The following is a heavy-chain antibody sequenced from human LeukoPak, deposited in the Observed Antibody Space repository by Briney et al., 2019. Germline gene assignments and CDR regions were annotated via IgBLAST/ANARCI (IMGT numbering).Heavy chain of an antibody. CDR2: IYYSGST. CDR1: GGSISSYY. J-gene: IGHJ4*02. D-gene: IGHD4-17*01. V-gene: IGHV4-59*08. CDR3: ARHWVADDYGDYDFDY. Sequence: SETLSLTCTVSGGSISSYYWSWIRQPPGKGLEWIGYIYYSGSTYYNPSLKSRVTISVDTSKNQFSLKLSSVTVADTAVYYCARHWVADDYGDYDFDYWGQGTLVTVSS.